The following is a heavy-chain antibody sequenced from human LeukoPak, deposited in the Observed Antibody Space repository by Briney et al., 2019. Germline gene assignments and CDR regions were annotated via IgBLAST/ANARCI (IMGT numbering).Heavy chain of an antibody. J-gene: IGHJ2*01. D-gene: IGHD1-26*01. CDR1: GFTFSSYG. V-gene: IGHV3-33*01. CDR2: IWYDGSNK. Sequence: GGSLRLSCAASGFTFSSYGMHWVRQAPGKGLEWVAVIWYDGSNKYYADSVKGRFTISRDNARNTLYLQMNSLRDEDTAVYYCARGGSGHSGWYFDVWGRGTLVTVS. CDR3: ARGGSGHSGWYFDV.